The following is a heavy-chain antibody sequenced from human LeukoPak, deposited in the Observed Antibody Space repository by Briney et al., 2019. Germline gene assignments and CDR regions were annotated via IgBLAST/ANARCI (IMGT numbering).Heavy chain of an antibody. J-gene: IGHJ5*02. V-gene: IGHV3-33*01. D-gene: IGHD2-2*01. CDR2: IWYDGSNK. CDR3: ARDPRYCSSTSYIIDNWFDP. Sequence: PGGSLRLSCAASGFTFSSYGMHWVRQAPGKGLGWVAVIWYDGSNKYYADSVKGRFTISRDNSKNTLYLQMNSLRAEDTAVYYCARDPRYCSSTSYIIDNWFDPWGQGTLVTVSS. CDR1: GFTFSSYG.